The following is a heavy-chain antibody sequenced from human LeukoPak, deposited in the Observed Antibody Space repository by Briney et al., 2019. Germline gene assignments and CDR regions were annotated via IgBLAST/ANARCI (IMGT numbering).Heavy chain of an antibody. J-gene: IGHJ4*02. V-gene: IGHV4-30-2*01. CDR2: IYHSGST. CDR3: ARDKRTYYYDSSGYFPDY. D-gene: IGHD3-22*01. Sequence: SETLSLTCTVSGASISSGGYFWSWIRQPPGKGLEWIGYIYHSGSTYYNPSLKSRVTISVDRSKNQFSLKLSSVTAADTAVYYCARDKRTYYYDSSGYFPDYWGQGTLVTVSS. CDR1: GASISSGGYF.